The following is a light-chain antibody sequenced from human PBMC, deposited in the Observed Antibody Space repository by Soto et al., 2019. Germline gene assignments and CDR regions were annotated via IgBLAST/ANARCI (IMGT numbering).Light chain of an antibody. CDR3: HQRSSWPGT. Sequence: EIVLTQSPATLSLSPGERATLSCRASQSVGNYLAWYQHKPGQAPRLLLFDTSNRAAGIPARFSGSGSGTDFTLTISSLEPEDFAVYYCHQRSSWPGTFGQGTKLEI. CDR1: QSVGNY. CDR2: DTS. J-gene: IGKJ2*01. V-gene: IGKV3-11*01.